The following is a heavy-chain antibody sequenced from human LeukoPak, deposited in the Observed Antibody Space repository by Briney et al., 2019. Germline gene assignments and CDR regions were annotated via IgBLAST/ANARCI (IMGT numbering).Heavy chain of an antibody. CDR2: IYYSGST. J-gene: IGHJ3*02. CDR3: ASGYCGGACQLGGVDM. Sequence: SETLSLTCTVSGGSISSSSYYWGWIRQPPGKGLEWIGSIYYSGSTNYNPSLKSRVTISLDTSGNQFSLKLSSVTAAGTAVYYCASGYCGGACQLGGVDMWGQGTMVTVSS. D-gene: IGHD2-21*02. CDR1: GGSISSSSYY. V-gene: IGHV4-39*07.